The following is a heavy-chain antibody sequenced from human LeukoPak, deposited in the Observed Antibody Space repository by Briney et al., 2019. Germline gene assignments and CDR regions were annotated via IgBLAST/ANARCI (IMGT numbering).Heavy chain of an antibody. Sequence: ASVKVSCKASGYTFTSYDINWVRQATGQGLEWMGWMNPNSGNTGYALKFQGRVTMTRNTSISTAYMELSSLRSEDTAVYYCARVRTVTTHYYYYGMDVWGQGTTVTVSS. CDR2: MNPNSGNT. D-gene: IGHD4-17*01. CDR3: ARVRTVTTHYYYYGMDV. V-gene: IGHV1-8*01. J-gene: IGHJ6*02. CDR1: GYTFTSYD.